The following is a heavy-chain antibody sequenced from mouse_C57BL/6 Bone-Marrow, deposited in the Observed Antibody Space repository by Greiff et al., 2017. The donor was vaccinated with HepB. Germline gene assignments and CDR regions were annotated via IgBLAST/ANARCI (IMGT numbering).Heavy chain of an antibody. CDR2: ISYDGSN. D-gene: IGHD1-1*01. CDR3: ARDYYYGSRGYFDV. CDR1: GYSITSGYY. V-gene: IGHV3-6*01. J-gene: IGHJ1*03. Sequence: VQLKESGPGLVKPSQSLSLTCSVTGYSITSGYYWNWIRQFPGNKLEWMGYISYDGSNNYNPSLKNRISITRDTSKNQFFLKLNSVTTEDTATYYCARDYYYGSRGYFDVWGTGTTVTVSS.